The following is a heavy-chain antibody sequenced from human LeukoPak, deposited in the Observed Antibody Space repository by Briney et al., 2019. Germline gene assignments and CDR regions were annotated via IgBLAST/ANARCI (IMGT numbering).Heavy chain of an antibody. CDR2: ISYDGSNK. D-gene: IGHD3-9*01. CDR1: GFTFSSYA. CDR3: ARSYDILTGYYSDFDY. Sequence: SGGSLRLSCAASGFTFSSYAMSWVRQAPGKGLEWVAVISYDGSNKYYADSVKGRFTISRDNSKNTLYLQMNSLRAEDTAVYYCARSYDILTGYYSDFDYWGQGTLVTVSS. J-gene: IGHJ4*02. V-gene: IGHV3-30-3*01.